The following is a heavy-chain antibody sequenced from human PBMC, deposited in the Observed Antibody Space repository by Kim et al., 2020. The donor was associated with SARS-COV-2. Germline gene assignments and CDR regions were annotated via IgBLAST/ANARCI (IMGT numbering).Heavy chain of an antibody. CDR3: VKDPDDLYSSEFDY. D-gene: IGHD6-25*01. J-gene: IGHJ4*02. CDR1: AFTFSSYA. Sequence: GGSLRLSCSASAFTFSSYAMHWVRQAPGKGLEYVSAISSNGGSTYYADSVKGRFTISRDNSKNTLYLQMSSLRAEDTAVYYCVKDPDDLYSSEFDYWGQGTLVTVSS. CDR2: ISSNGGST. V-gene: IGHV3-64D*06.